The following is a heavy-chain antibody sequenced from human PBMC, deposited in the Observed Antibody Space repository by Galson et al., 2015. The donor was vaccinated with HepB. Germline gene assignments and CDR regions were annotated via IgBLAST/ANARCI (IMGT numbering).Heavy chain of an antibody. V-gene: IGHV3-23*01. Sequence: SLRLSCAASGFTFSSYAMSWVRQAPGKGLEWVSAISGSGGSTYYADSVKGRFTISRDNSKNTLYLQMNSLRAADTAVYYCARAGRGTMVKGLDYWGQGTLVTVSS. CDR1: GFTFSSYA. CDR2: ISGSGGST. J-gene: IGHJ4*02. D-gene: IGHD3-10*01. CDR3: ARAGRGTMVKGLDY.